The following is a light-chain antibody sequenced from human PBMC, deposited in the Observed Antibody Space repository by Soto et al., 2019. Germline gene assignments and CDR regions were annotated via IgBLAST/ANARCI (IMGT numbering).Light chain of an antibody. CDR3: QQYNNWPPYT. J-gene: IGKJ2*01. V-gene: IGKV3-15*01. CDR2: GAS. Sequence: EILMTQSPVTLSVSPGERVTVSCRASQSVSNNLAWYQQKPGQAPRLLIYGASTRATGIPGRFSGSGSGTDFTLTISSRQSEDFAIYYCQQYNNWPPYTFGQGTKLEIK. CDR1: QSVSNN.